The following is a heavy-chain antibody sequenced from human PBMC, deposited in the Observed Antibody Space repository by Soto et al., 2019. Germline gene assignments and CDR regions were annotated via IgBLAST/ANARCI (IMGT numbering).Heavy chain of an antibody. CDR2: ISAYNGNT. Sequence: GASVKVSCKASGYTFTSYGISWVRQAPGQGLEWMGWISAYNGNTNYAQKLQGRVTMATDTSTSTAYMELRSLRSDDTAVYYCARNPSPYSPQQPPSDYRGQGTPVTVSS. CDR3: ARNPSPYSPQQPPSDY. V-gene: IGHV1-18*01. CDR1: GYTFTSYG. J-gene: IGHJ4*02. D-gene: IGHD6-13*01.